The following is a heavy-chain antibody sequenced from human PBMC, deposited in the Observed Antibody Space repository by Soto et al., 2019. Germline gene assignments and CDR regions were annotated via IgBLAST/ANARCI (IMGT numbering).Heavy chain of an antibody. CDR2: IITILGIA. Sequence: SVKVSCKATGGTFSSYTISWVRQAPGQGLEWMGRIITILGIANYAQKFQGRVTITADKSTSTAYMELSSLRSEDTAVYYCARGRPSCYDYWGQGTLVTVSS. D-gene: IGHD2-2*01. V-gene: IGHV1-69*02. CDR3: ARGRPSCYDY. CDR1: GGTFSSYT. J-gene: IGHJ4*02.